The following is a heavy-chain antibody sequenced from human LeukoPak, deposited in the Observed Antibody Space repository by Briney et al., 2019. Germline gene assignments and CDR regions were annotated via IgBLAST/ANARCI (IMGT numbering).Heavy chain of an antibody. Sequence: PGGSLRLPCAASGFTFSSYAMSWVRQAPGKGLEWVSAISGSGGSTYYSDSVKGRFTISRDNSNNTLYLQMNSLRVEDTAVYYCAKGHLWGSYRFDYWGQGTLVTVSS. CDR3: AKGHLWGSYRFDY. V-gene: IGHV3-23*01. J-gene: IGHJ4*02. D-gene: IGHD3-16*02. CDR2: ISGSGGST. CDR1: GFTFSSYA.